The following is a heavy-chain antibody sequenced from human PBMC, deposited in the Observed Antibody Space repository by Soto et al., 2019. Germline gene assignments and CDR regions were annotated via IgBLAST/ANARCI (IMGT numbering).Heavy chain of an antibody. J-gene: IGHJ5*02. D-gene: IGHD6-25*01. V-gene: IGHV4-31*03. CDR3: ARGRSGDWFDP. CDR2: IYYSGST. CDR1: GGSIGSGGYY. Sequence: PSETLSLTCTVSGGSIGSGGYYWSWIRQHPGKGLEWIGYIYYSGSTYYNPSLKSRVTISVDTSKNQFSLKLSSVTAADTAVYYCARGRSGDWFDPWGQGTLVTVSS.